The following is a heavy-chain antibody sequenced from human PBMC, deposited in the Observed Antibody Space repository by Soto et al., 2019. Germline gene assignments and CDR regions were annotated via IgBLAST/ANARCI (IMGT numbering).Heavy chain of an antibody. J-gene: IGHJ6*03. CDR3: VRHPPQLSKLSHRYYYYYMNV. D-gene: IGHD3-16*02. V-gene: IGHV1-2*04. CDR1: GYTFTGYY. CDR2: INPNSGGT. Sequence: ASVKVSCKASGYTFTGYYMHWVRQAPGQGLEWMGWINPNSGGTNYAQKFQGWVTMTRDTSISTAYMELSRLRSDDTAVYYCVRHPPQLSKLSHRYYYYYMNVWGKGTTVTVSS.